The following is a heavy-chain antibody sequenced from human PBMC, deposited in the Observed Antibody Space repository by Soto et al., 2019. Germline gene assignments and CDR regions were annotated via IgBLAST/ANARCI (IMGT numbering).Heavy chain of an antibody. Sequence: LRLSCAASGFTFSNAWMSWVRQAPGKGLEWVGRIKSKTDGGTTDYAAPVKGRFTISRDDSKNTLYLQMNSLKTEDTAVYYCTTGCSSTSCYAVTPYYYYYMDVWGKGTTVTVSS. D-gene: IGHD2-2*01. CDR3: TTGCSSTSCYAVTPYYYYYMDV. CDR2: IKSKTDGGTT. CDR1: GFTFSNAW. V-gene: IGHV3-15*01. J-gene: IGHJ6*03.